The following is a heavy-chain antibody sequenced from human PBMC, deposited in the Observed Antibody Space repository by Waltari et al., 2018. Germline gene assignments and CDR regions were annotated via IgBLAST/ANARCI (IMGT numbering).Heavy chain of an antibody. CDR2: IYPGDSDT. CDR1: GYSFGTFY. CDR3: ARLRQPASYYYGMDV. V-gene: IGHV5-51*01. D-gene: IGHD1-1*01. Sequence: EVQLVQSGAEVKKSGESLKIPCKSSGYSFGTFYIAWVRQMPGKGLEWMGIIYPGDSDTRYSPSFQGQVTISVDRSINTAYLQWGSLKATDTAMYYCARLRQPASYYYGMDVWGQGTTITVSS. J-gene: IGHJ6*02.